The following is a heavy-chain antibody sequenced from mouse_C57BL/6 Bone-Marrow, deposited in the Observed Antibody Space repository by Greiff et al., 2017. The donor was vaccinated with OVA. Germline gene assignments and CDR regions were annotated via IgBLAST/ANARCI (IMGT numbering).Heavy chain of an antibody. Sequence: QVQLKESGAELVRPGTSVKMSCKASGYTFTNYWIGWAKQRPGHGLEWIGDIYPGGGYTNYNEKFKGKATLTADKSSSTAYMQFSSLTSEDSAIDYCAYYYGSSLGFAYWGQGTLVTVSA. CDR3: AYYYGSSLGFAY. D-gene: IGHD1-1*01. CDR2: IYPGGGYT. CDR1: GYTFTNYW. J-gene: IGHJ3*01. V-gene: IGHV1-63*01.